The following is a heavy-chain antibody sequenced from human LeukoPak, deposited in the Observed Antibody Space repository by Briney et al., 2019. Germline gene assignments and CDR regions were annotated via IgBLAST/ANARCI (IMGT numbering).Heavy chain of an antibody. Sequence: ASVKVSCKASGYTFTSYGISWVRQAPGQGLEWMGWISAYNGNTNYAQKLQGRVTMTTDTSTSTAYMELRSLGSDDTAVYYCARVPLRWSYYYYMDVWGKGTTVTVSS. V-gene: IGHV1-18*01. CDR2: ISAYNGNT. D-gene: IGHD4-23*01. CDR1: GYTFTSYG. CDR3: ARVPLRWSYYYYMDV. J-gene: IGHJ6*03.